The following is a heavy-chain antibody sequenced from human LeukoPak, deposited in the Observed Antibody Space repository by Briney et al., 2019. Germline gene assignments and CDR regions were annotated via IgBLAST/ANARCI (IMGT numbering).Heavy chain of an antibody. Sequence: GGSLRLSCAASGFTFSSYAMSWVRQAPGKGLECVSGISGSDGSTYYADSVKGRFTISRDNSKNRLYLLMNSLRAEDTALYYCAKSLGSSSWYFYYGMDVWGQGITVTVSS. CDR3: AKSLGSSSWYFYYGMDV. CDR2: ISGSDGST. CDR1: GFTFSSYA. J-gene: IGHJ6*02. D-gene: IGHD6-6*01. V-gene: IGHV3-23*01.